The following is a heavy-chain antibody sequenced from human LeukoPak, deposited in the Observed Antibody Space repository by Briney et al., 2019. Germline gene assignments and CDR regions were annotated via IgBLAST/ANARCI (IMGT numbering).Heavy chain of an antibody. CDR2: INHSGST. J-gene: IGHJ4*02. CDR3: ARVGADGSGFLFDY. V-gene: IGHV4-34*01. Sequence: LSETLSHTRAVYGGPFRGYYWGWSRPPPGKGLEGIGEINHSGSTNYNPSPKNPGTISVDTSKNQFSLKLSSVNAADTVVYYCARVGADGSGFLFDYWGQGNLVTVSS. CDR1: GGPFRGYY. D-gene: IGHD3-10*01.